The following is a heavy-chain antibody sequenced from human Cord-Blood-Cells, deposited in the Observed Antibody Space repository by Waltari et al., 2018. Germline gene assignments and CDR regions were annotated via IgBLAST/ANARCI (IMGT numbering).Heavy chain of an antibody. D-gene: IGHD7-27*01. CDR3: ARDLGENSKDWGSRAFDI. Sequence: QVQLVQSGAEVKKPGSSVKVSCKASGGTFSSYAISWVRQAPGQGLEWMGRIIPILGIANYAQKFQGRVTITADKSTSTAYMELSSLRSEDTAVYYCARDLGENSKDWGSRAFDIWGQGTMVTVSS. J-gene: IGHJ3*02. V-gene: IGHV1-69*09. CDR1: GGTFSSYA. CDR2: IIPILGIA.